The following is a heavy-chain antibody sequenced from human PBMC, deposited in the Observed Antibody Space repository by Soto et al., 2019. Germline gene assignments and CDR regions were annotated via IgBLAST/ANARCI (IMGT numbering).Heavy chain of an antibody. V-gene: IGHV3-43*01. D-gene: IGHD3-16*02. CDR2: ISWDGGST. CDR3: AKGRGVIGYGMDV. CDR1: GFTFDDYT. J-gene: IGHJ6*02. Sequence: GGSLRLSCAASGFTFDDYTMHWVRQAPGKGLEWVSLISWDGGSTYYADSVKGRFTISRDNSKNSLYLQMNSLRTGDTALYYCAKGRGVIGYGMDVWGQGTTVTVSS.